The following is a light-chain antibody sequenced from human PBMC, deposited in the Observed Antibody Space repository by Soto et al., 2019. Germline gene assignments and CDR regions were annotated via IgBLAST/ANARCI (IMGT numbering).Light chain of an antibody. V-gene: IGKV3-20*01. J-gene: IGKJ5*01. CDR1: QSVSSSY. CDR2: GAS. Sequence: EIVLTQSPGTLSLSPGERATLSCRASQSVSSSYLAWYQQKPGQAPRLLIYGASGRATGIRDRLSGSGSGIDLSLTISRLEPADFAVYDWHQYCSSPPVTFGQGTRLESK. CDR3: HQYCSSPPVT.